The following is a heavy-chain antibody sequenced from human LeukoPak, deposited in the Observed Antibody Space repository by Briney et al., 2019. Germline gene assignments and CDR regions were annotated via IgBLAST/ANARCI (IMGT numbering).Heavy chain of an antibody. D-gene: IGHD3-22*01. CDR2: ISYDGSNK. Sequence: GGSLRLSCAASGFTFSSYGMHWVRQAPGKGLEWVAVISYDGSNKYYADSVKGRFTISRDNSKNTLYLQMNSLRAEDTAVYYCAKDVRRYYDSSGPLDYWGQGTLVTVSS. V-gene: IGHV3-30*18. J-gene: IGHJ4*02. CDR3: AKDVRRYYDSSGPLDY. CDR1: GFTFSSYG.